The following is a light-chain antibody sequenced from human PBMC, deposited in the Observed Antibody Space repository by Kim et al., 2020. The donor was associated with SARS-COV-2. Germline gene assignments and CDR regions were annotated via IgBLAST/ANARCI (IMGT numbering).Light chain of an antibody. CDR3: QQYNSYPRT. Sequence: ASVGDRVTITSRASQSISSWLAWYQQKPVKAPKLLIYDASSLESGVPSRFSGSGSGTEFTLTISSLQPDDFATYYCQQYNSYPRTFGQGTKVDIK. J-gene: IGKJ1*01. CDR1: QSISSW. V-gene: IGKV1-5*01. CDR2: DAS.